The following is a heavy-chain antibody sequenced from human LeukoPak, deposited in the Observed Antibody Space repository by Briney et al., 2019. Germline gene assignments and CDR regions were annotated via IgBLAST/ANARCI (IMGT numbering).Heavy chain of an antibody. Sequence: GSVKVSCKASGYTFTGYYMHWVRQAPGQGLELMGWINPNSGGTNYAQKFQGRVTMTRDTSISTAYMELSRLRSDDTAVYYCAREGTYSSGWYCDYWGQGTLVTVSS. D-gene: IGHD6-19*01. CDR2: INPNSGGT. J-gene: IGHJ4*02. CDR3: AREGTYSSGWYCDY. V-gene: IGHV1-2*02. CDR1: GYTFTGYY.